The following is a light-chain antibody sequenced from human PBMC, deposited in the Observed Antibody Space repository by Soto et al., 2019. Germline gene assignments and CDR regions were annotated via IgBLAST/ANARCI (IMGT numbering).Light chain of an antibody. J-gene: IGKJ4*01. CDR3: QQSYSTPLT. Sequence: DIQMTQSPSSLSASVGDRVTITCRASQSISSYLNWYQQKLGKAPKLLIYAASSLQSGVPSRFSGSGSGTDFTLTISSLQPKDFATYYCQQSYSTPLTFGGGTKVDIK. CDR2: AAS. V-gene: IGKV1-39*01. CDR1: QSISSY.